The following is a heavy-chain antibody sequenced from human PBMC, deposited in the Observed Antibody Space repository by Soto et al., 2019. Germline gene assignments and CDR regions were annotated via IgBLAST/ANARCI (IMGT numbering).Heavy chain of an antibody. CDR2: ISSSGYT. CDR1: GGSISTNN. Sequence: QVQLQESGPGLVKPSETLSLTCTVSGGSISTNNWSWIRQPPGKGLEWIGYISSSGYTNYNASLKSRITISIDTSKNQFSLKLTSVTAADTAVYYCASLHGARFDPWGQGTLVTVSS. D-gene: IGHD4-17*01. CDR3: ASLHGARFDP. J-gene: IGHJ5*02. V-gene: IGHV4-4*08.